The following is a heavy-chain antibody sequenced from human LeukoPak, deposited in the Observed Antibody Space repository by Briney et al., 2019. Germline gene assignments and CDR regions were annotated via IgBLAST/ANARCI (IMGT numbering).Heavy chain of an antibody. CDR1: GGSIRRCCYY. Sequence: ETLSLTCTGSGGSIRRCCYYWGWVRQPPGKGLEGIGSIYYSGSTYYNPSLKSRVTISVDTSKNQFSLKLSSVTAADTAVYYCARRRAGRDWFDPWGQGTLVTVSS. D-gene: IGHD6-19*01. J-gene: IGHJ5*02. V-gene: IGHV4-39*01. CDR3: ARRRAGRDWFDP. CDR2: IYYSGST.